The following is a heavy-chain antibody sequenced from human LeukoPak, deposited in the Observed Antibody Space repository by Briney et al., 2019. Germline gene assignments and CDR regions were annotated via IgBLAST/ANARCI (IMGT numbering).Heavy chain of an antibody. CDR1: GGSISSYY. CDR3: ASSGPAAIGEPFDY. J-gene: IGHJ4*02. V-gene: IGHV4-59*08. D-gene: IGHD2-2*01. Sequence: SETLSLTCTVSGGSISSYYWSWIRQPPGKGLEWIGYIYYSGSTNYNPSLKSRVTISVDTSKNQFSLKLSSVTAADTAVYYCASSGPAAIGEPFDYWGQGTLVTVSS. CDR2: IYYSGST.